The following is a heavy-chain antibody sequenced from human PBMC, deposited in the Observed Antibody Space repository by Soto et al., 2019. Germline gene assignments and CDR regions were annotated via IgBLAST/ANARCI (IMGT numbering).Heavy chain of an antibody. CDR3: AKDRLSYYYDSSGYSGY. J-gene: IGHJ4*02. V-gene: IGHV3-23*01. CDR2: ISGSGGST. D-gene: IGHD3-22*01. Sequence: EVQLLESGGGLVQPGGSLRLSCAASGFTFSSYAMSWVRQATGKGLEWVSAISGSGGSTYYADSVKGRFTISRDNSKNTLYLQMNSLRAEDTAVYYCAKDRLSYYYDSSGYSGYWGQGTLVTVSS. CDR1: GFTFSSYA.